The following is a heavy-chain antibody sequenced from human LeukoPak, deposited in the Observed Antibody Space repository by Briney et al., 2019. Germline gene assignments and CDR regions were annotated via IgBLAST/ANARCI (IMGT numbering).Heavy chain of an antibody. CDR2: IYWNDDK. J-gene: IGHJ4*02. CDR1: GFSLSTSGVG. CDR3: AYRPTSSWYFDY. V-gene: IGHV2-5*01. Sequence: SGPTLVNPTQTLTLTCTFSGFSLSTSGVGVGWIRQPPGKALEWLALIYWNDDKRYSPSLKSRLTITKDTSKNQVVLTMTNVDPVDTGTYFCAYRPTSSWYFDYWGQGTLVTVSS. D-gene: IGHD6-13*01.